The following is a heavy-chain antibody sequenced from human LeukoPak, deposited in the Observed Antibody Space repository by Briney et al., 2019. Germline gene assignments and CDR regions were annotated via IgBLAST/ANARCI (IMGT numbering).Heavy chain of an antibody. D-gene: IGHD4-23*01. V-gene: IGHV3-48*03. J-gene: IGHJ4*02. CDR3: ARVHYFYGGNSEVYFDY. CDR1: GFTFGTYE. Sequence: GGSLRLSCAASGFTFGTYEMNWVRQAPGKGLEWVSYISISGSTIYYADSVKGRFTISRDNAKNSLYLQMNSLRAEDTAVYYCARVHYFYGGNSEVYFDYWGQGTLVTVSS. CDR2: ISISGSTI.